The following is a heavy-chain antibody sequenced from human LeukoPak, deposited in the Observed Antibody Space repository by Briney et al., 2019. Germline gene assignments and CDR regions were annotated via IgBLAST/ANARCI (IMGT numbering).Heavy chain of an antibody. CDR3: ARVRIVGSTYDAFDI. Sequence: HPGGSLRLSCAASGFTFSSYEMNWVRQAPGKGLEWVSYISSSGSTIYYADSVKGRFTISRDNAKNSLYLQMNTLRAEDTAVYYCARVRIVGSTYDAFDIWGQGTMVTVSS. CDR2: ISSSGSTI. J-gene: IGHJ3*02. D-gene: IGHD1-26*01. V-gene: IGHV3-48*03. CDR1: GFTFSSYE.